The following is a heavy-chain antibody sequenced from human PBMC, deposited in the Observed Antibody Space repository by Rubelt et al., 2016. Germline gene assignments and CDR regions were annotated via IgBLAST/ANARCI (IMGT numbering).Heavy chain of an antibody. CDR1: GFTFSSYA. V-gene: IGHV3-30*04. Sequence: QVQLVESGGGVVQPGRSLRLSCAASGFTFSSYAMHWVRQAPGKGLEWVAVISYDGSNKYYADSVKGRFTISRDNSKNTLYLQMNSLRAEDTAVYYCAKVAERVGLTTEDYFDYWGQGTLVTVSS. J-gene: IGHJ4*02. D-gene: IGHD4-11*01. CDR3: AKVAERVGLTTEDYFDY. CDR2: ISYDGSNK.